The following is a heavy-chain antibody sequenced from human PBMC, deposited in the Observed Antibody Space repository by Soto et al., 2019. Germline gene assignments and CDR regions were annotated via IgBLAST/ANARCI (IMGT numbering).Heavy chain of an antibody. V-gene: IGHV1-24*01. CDR1: GYTLTELS. D-gene: IGHD2-21*02. CDR3: ATVPYCGGDCYIDY. J-gene: IGHJ4*02. Sequence: GASVKVSCKVSGYTLTELSRHWVRQAPGKGLEWMGGFDPEDGETIYAQKFQGRVTMTEDTSTDTAYMELSSLRSEDTAVYYCATVPYCGGDCYIDYWGQGTLVTVSS. CDR2: FDPEDGET.